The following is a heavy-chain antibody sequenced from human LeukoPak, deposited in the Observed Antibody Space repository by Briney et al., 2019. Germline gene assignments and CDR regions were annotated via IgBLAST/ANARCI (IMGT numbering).Heavy chain of an antibody. V-gene: IGHV4-59*01. CDR2: IHSSGST. CDR3: AREKGKDTEFDP. J-gene: IGHJ5*02. CDR1: GGSISGDY. Sequence: PSETLSLTCTVSGGSISGDYWSWIRQSPGKGLEWIAYIHSSGSTSYNPSLKSRVTISVDTSKNQFSLKLSSVTAADTAVYYCAREKGKDTEFDPWGQGTLVTVSS. D-gene: IGHD4-23*01.